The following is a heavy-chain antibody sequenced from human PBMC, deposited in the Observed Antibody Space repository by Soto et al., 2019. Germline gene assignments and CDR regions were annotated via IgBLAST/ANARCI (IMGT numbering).Heavy chain of an antibody. CDR1: GFTVSSNY. CDR3: ARDFMYYYDSSGQFDAFDI. D-gene: IGHD3-22*01. Sequence: GGSLRLSCAASGFTVSSNYMSWVRQAPGKGLEWVSVIYSCGSTYYADSVKGRFTISRDNSKNTLYLQMNSLRAEDTAVYYCARDFMYYYDSSGQFDAFDIWGQGTMVTVSS. J-gene: IGHJ3*02. V-gene: IGHV3-66*03. CDR2: IYSCGST.